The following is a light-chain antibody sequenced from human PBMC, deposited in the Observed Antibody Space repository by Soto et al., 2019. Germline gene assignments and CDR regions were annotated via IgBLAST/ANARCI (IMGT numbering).Light chain of an antibody. CDR1: QSVSSS. J-gene: IGKJ2*01. V-gene: IGKV3-15*01. CDR3: LQYNTWPYT. CDR2: GAS. Sequence: EIMMTQSPATLSVSPGERATLSCRATQSVSSSLAWYQQKPGQAPRLLIYGASTRATGIPARFSGSGSGTEFTLTINSLQSENFAVYYCLQYNTWPYTFGQGTKLEIK.